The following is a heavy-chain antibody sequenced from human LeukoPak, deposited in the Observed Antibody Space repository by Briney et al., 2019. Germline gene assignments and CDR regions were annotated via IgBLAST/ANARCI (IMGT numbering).Heavy chain of an antibody. Sequence: GGSLRLSCAASGFTFRIYAMNWVRQAPGKGLEWVSSIRGIDGSTYYADPVKGRFTISRDNSKNTVYLQMNSLRAEDTAVYYCARESYWGSSAKGFDYWGQGTLVTVSS. CDR2: IRGIDGST. CDR3: ARESYWGSSAKGFDY. J-gene: IGHJ4*02. V-gene: IGHV3-23*01. CDR1: GFTFRIYA. D-gene: IGHD7-27*01.